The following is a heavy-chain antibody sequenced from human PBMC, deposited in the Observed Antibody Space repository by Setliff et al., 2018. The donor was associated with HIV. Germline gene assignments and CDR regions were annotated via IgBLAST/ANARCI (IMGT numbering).Heavy chain of an antibody. D-gene: IGHD3-3*01. V-gene: IGHV4-31*03. CDR2: IYNTGST. Sequence: SETLSLTCTVSGGSISSGGFYWTWIRQHPGKGLEWIGYIYNTGSTYHSPSLKSRVTISVDTSQNQFSLKLTSVTAADTAVYYCARERLRFLEWLPLDYWGQGTLVTVSS. J-gene: IGHJ4*02. CDR1: GGSISSGGFY. CDR3: ARERLRFLEWLPLDY.